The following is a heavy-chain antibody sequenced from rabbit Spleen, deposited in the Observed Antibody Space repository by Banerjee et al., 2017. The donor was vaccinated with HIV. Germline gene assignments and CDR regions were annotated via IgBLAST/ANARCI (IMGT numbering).Heavy chain of an antibody. V-gene: IGHV1S45*01. J-gene: IGHJ4*01. CDR1: GFSFSSSYW. D-gene: IGHD1-1*01. CDR3: ARDLVGVIGWNFYL. Sequence: EESGGDLVKPEGSLTLTCTASGFSFSSSYWICWVRQAPGKGLEWIACIYAGSSGTTYYASGAKGRFTISKTSSTTVTLQMTSLTAADRAAYFCARDLVGVIGWNFYLWGPGTLVTVS. CDR2: IYAGSSGTT.